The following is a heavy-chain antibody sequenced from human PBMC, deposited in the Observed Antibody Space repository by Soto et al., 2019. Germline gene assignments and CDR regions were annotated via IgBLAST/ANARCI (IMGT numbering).Heavy chain of an antibody. Sequence: QVQLVQSGAEVKKPGASVKVSCKASGYTFTSYDINWVRQATGQGLEGMGWMHPNRGNTGYAQKFQGRVTMTRNTSISTTYMELSSLRSEDTAVYYCARGRLWFGALDTFDIWGQGTMVTVSS. D-gene: IGHD3-10*01. V-gene: IGHV1-8*01. CDR1: GYTFTSYD. CDR2: MHPNRGNT. J-gene: IGHJ3*02. CDR3: ARGRLWFGALDTFDI.